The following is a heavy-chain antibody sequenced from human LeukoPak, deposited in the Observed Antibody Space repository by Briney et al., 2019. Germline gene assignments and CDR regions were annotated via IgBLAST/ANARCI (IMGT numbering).Heavy chain of an antibody. V-gene: IGHV4-59*01. CDR3: ARSKEVAVAGIDY. CDR2: IYYSGST. D-gene: IGHD6-19*01. Sequence: PSETLSLTCTVSGGSISSYYWSWIRQPPGKGLEWIGYIYYSGSTNYNPSHKSRVTISVDTSKNQFSLKLSSVTAADTAVYYCARSKEVAVAGIDYWGQGTLVTVSS. CDR1: GGSISSYY. J-gene: IGHJ4*02.